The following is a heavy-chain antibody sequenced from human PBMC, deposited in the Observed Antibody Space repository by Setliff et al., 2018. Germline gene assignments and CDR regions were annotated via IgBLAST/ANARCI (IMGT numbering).Heavy chain of an antibody. CDR1: GGSISSGGYY. CDR3: ARDPLTTNRRRAFDI. CDR2: IYYSGST. Sequence: SETPSLTCTVSGGSISSGGYYWSWIRQHPGKGLEWIGYIYYSGSTYYNPSLKSRVTISVDTSKNQFSLKLSSVTAADTAVYYCARDPLTTNRRRAFDIWGQGTMVTVSS. D-gene: IGHD4-17*01. J-gene: IGHJ3*02. V-gene: IGHV4-31*03.